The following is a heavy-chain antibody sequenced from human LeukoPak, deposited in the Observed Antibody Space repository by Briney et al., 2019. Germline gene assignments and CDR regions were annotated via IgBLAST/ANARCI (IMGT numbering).Heavy chain of an antibody. CDR3: ATRPSGSDRFLPYFDY. CDR2: IYYSGST. D-gene: IGHD1-1*01. Sequence: SETLSLTCTVSGGSVSRDSYYWSWLRQSPGKGLEWIGYIYYSGSTSYNPSLKSRVTMSVDTSKNQVSLKLSSVTAADTAVYYCATRPSGSDRFLPYFDYWGQGALVTVSS. CDR1: GGSVSRDSYY. V-gene: IGHV4-61*01. J-gene: IGHJ4*02.